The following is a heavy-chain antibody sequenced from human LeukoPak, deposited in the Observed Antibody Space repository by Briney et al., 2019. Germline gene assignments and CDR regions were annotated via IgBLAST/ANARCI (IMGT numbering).Heavy chain of an antibody. CDR1: GFTFDDYA. D-gene: IGHD1-26*01. Sequence: GGSLRLSCAASGFTFDDYAMHWVRQPPGKGLEWVSGISWNSGSIGYADSVKGRFTISRDNAKNSLYLQMNSLRPEDTAVYYCARDPYSGSYGDYYYYYMDVWGKGTTVTISS. J-gene: IGHJ6*03. CDR3: ARDPYSGSYGDYYYYYMDV. CDR2: ISWNSGSI. V-gene: IGHV3-9*01.